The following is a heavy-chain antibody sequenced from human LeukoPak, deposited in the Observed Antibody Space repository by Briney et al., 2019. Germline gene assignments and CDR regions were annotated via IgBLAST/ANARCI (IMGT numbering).Heavy chain of an antibody. CDR2: ISSSSSTI. CDR1: GFTFSSYS. V-gene: IGHV3-48*01. CDR3: ARDLGSLYDSSGYY. J-gene: IGHJ4*02. D-gene: IGHD3-22*01. Sequence: PGGSLRLSCAASGFTFSSYSMNWVRQAPGKGLEWVSYISSSSSTIYYADSVKGRFTISRDNAKNSLYLQMNSLRAEDTAVYYCARDLGSLYDSSGYYWGQGTLVTVSS.